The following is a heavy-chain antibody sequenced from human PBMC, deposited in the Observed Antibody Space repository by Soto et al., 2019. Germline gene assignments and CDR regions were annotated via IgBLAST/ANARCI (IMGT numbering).Heavy chain of an antibody. V-gene: IGHV3-11*01. CDR1: GFTFSDYY. J-gene: IGHJ4*02. Sequence: GGSLRLSCAASGFTFSDYYMSWVRQAPGKGLEWVSYISSSGSSMYHADSVKGRFTISRDNTKNSLYLQMNSLRAEDTAVYYCARDWIGDGYNDPFAHWGQGTLVTVSS. CDR3: ARDWIGDGYNDPFAH. CDR2: ISSSGSSM. D-gene: IGHD5-12*01.